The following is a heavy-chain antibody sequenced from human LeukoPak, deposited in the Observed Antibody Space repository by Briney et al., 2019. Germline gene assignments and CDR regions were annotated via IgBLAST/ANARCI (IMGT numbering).Heavy chain of an antibody. CDR1: GGSISSYH. J-gene: IGHJ4*02. CDR2: IYYSGST. V-gene: IGHV4-59*01. CDR3: ARVGIPGYSYGRRGDYFDY. D-gene: IGHD5-18*01. Sequence: SETLSLTCTVSGGSISSYHWSWIRQPPGKGLEWIGYIYYSGSTNYNPSLKSRVTISVDTSKNQFSLRLSSVTAADTAVYYCARVGIPGYSYGRRGDYFDYWGQGTLVTVSS.